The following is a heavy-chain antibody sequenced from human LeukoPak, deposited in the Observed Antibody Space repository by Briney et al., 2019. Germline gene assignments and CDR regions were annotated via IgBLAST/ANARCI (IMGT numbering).Heavy chain of an antibody. CDR2: MNPNSGNT. Sequence: ASVKVSCKASGFTFTGFYIHWVRQAPGQGLEWMGWMNPNSGNTGYAQKFQGRVTITRNTSISTAYMELSSLRSEDTAVYYCARGSQGSGSYYIYYYYYMDVWGKGTTVTVSS. CDR3: ARGSQGSGSYYIYYYYYMDV. J-gene: IGHJ6*03. V-gene: IGHV1-8*03. D-gene: IGHD3-10*01. CDR1: GFTFTGFY.